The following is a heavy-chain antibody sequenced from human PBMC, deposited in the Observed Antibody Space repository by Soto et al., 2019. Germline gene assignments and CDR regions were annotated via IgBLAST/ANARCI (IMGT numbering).Heavy chain of an antibody. D-gene: IGHD6-19*01. Sequence: QVQLVESGGGVVQPGRSLRLSCAASGFTFSSYGMHWVRQAPGKGQEWVAVIWYDGSNKYYADSVKGRFTISRDNSKNTLYLQMNSLRAEDTAVYYCARDGSSYSSGWYVNWFDPWGQGTLVTVSS. CDR1: GFTFSSYG. CDR3: ARDGSSYSSGWYVNWFDP. CDR2: IWYDGSNK. J-gene: IGHJ5*02. V-gene: IGHV3-33*01.